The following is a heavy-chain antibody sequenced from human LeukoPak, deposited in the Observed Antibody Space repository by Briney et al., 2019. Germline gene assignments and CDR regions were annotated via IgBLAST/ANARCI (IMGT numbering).Heavy chain of an antibody. D-gene: IGHD3-22*01. J-gene: IGHJ3*02. CDR1: GYTFTSYG. V-gene: IGHV7-4-1*02. CDR3: ARDRNYYDSSEDAFDI. Sequence: ASVKVSCKASGYTFTSYGISWVRQAPGQGLEWMGWINTNTGNPTYAQGFTGRFVFSLDTSVSTAYLQISSLKAEDTAVYYCARDRNYYDSSEDAFDIWGQGTMVTVSS. CDR2: INTNTGNP.